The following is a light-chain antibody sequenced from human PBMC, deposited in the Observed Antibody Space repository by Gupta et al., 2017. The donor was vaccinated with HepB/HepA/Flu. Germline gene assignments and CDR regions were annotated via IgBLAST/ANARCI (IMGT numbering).Light chain of an antibody. CDR3: QVWDSTTGV. CDR2: QDS. V-gene: IGLV3-1*01. CDR1: KLGDKY. J-gene: IGLJ1*01. Sequence: SYELTQPPSVSVSPGQTASISCSGHKLGDKYTFWYQQKPGQFPLLVIYQDSKRPSGIPERFSGSSSGNTATLTISGTQAMDEAEYYCQVWDSTTGVFGPGTKVTVL.